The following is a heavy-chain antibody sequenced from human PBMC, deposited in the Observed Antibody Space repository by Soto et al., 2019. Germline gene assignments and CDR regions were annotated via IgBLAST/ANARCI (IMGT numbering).Heavy chain of an antibody. V-gene: IGHV3-7*01. CDR1: GFTFSSYW. J-gene: IGHJ4*02. CDR3: SRTAALQYNYIWGSYRVLHY. CDR2: INQDGSAK. D-gene: IGHD3-16*02. Sequence: EVQLVESGGALVQPGGSLRLSCAASGFTFSSYWMSCVRQAPGKGLEWVANINQDGSAKYYADSVKGRFTISRDNAKNSLYLQMDSLRAEYTAVYYASRTAALQYNYIWGSYRVLHYWCQGTPVTVSS.